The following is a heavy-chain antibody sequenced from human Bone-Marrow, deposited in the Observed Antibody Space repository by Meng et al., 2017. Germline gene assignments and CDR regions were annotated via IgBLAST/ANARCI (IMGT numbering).Heavy chain of an antibody. D-gene: IGHD3-9*01. V-gene: IGHV3-74*01. CDR3: ARSHDYDIVAGYYPF. Sequence: ELVLVEAGGAFVPPGGSLRLSCAASGFTFSNYWMHWVRQAPGKGLVWVSRINSDGSITYYAGSVKGRFTISRDNAKNTLYLQMNSLRAEDTAMYYCARSHDYDIVAGYYPFWGQGTLVTVSS. CDR1: GFTFSNYW. J-gene: IGHJ4*02. CDR2: INSDGSIT.